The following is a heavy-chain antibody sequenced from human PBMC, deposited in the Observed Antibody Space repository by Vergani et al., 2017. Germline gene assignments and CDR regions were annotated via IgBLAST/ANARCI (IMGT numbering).Heavy chain of an antibody. D-gene: IGHD4-17*01. V-gene: IGHV3-30*02. Sequence: QVQLVETGGGVVQPGGSLTLYCATSGFSFNTYGAHWVRQAPGKGLEWVAFIGYGGRIKYNVDSVKGRFTISRDTSKKTLSLQMRSLRADDTAVYYCAKDGRENSDYGYFDYWGQGTLVTVSS. J-gene: IGHJ4*02. CDR3: AKDGRENSDYGYFDY. CDR1: GFSFNTYG. CDR2: IGYGGRIK.